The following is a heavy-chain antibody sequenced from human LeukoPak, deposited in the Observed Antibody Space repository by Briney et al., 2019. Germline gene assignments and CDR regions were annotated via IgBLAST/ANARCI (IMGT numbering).Heavy chain of an antibody. J-gene: IGHJ4*02. CDR1: GFTFKNYV. CDR2: ISANDFST. D-gene: IGHD3-3*01. CDR3: AKDSAFRFLEWPHGLDS. Sequence: PGGSLRLSCAAFGFTFKNYVMTWVRQAPGKGLEWVAGISANDFSTYYVDSVKGRFTISRDNSRNTLYLQMNSLRAEDTAIYFCAKDSAFRFLEWPHGLDSWGQGVLVTVSS. V-gene: IGHV3-23*01.